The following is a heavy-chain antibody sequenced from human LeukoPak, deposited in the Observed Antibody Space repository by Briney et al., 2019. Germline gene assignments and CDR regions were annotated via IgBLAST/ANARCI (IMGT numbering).Heavy chain of an antibody. CDR3: SRAVGYSYGPTYFDY. D-gene: IGHD5-18*01. CDR2: IYHSGTT. CDR1: GGSISSGGYY. V-gene: IGHV4-30-2*01. Sequence: SETLSLTCTVSGGSISSGGYYWSWIRQPPGKGLEWIGYIYHSGTTYYNPSLQSRVTISVDTSKNQFSLKLSSVTAADTAVYYCSRAVGYSYGPTYFDYWGQGTLVTVSS. J-gene: IGHJ4*02.